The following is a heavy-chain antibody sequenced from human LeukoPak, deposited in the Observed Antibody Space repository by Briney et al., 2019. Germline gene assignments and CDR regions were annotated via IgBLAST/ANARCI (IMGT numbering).Heavy chain of an antibody. Sequence: ASVKVSRKASGYTFTGYYMHWVRQAPGQGPEWMGWINPNSGGTNYAQKFQGRVTMTRDTSLSTVYMELSRLRSDGTAVYYCATQATSGWHFSWGQGTLVTVSS. CDR2: INPNSGGT. J-gene: IGHJ5*02. CDR3: ATQATSGWHFS. V-gene: IGHV1-2*02. D-gene: IGHD6-19*01. CDR1: GYTFTGYY.